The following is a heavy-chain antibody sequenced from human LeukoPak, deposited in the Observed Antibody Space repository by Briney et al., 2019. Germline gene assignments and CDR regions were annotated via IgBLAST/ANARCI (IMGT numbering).Heavy chain of an antibody. CDR3: AKGSGYDTDFDY. D-gene: IGHD3-9*01. CDR1: GFTFSTYV. CDR2: ISGSGDNT. Sequence: PGGSLRLSCAASGFTFSTYVMSWVRQAPGKGLEWVSGISGSGDNTYYADSVRGRFTVSRDNSKNTLYLQMNSLRAEDTAIYYCAKGSGYDTDFDYSGQGTLVTVSS. J-gene: IGHJ4*02. V-gene: IGHV3-23*01.